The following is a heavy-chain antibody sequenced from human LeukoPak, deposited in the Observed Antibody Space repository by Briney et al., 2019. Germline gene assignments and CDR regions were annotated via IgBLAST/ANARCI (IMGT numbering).Heavy chain of an antibody. D-gene: IGHD1-14*01. CDR3: ARDPVAGTSGDY. CDR1: GYTFTGYY. V-gene: IGHV1-2*02. J-gene: IGHJ4*02. Sequence: GSVKVSCKASGYTFTGYYMHWVRQAPGQGLEWMGWINPNSGGTNYAQKFQGRVTMTRDTSISTAYMELSRLRSDDTAVYYCARDPVAGTSGDYWGQGTLVTVSS. CDR2: INPNSGGT.